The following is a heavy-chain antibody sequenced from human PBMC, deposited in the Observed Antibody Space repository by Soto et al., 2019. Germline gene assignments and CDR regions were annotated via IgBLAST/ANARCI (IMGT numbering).Heavy chain of an antibody. CDR1: GGLFSSFA. V-gene: IGHV1-69*13. Sequence: SVKVSCKDSGGLFSSFAISWVRQAPGQGLEWMGGIIPVFGTTNYAQKFQGRATITADESTNTAYMELSSLTSDDTAMYYCARGGGPYVWFNEFWGQGTQVTVSS. J-gene: IGHJ4*02. D-gene: IGHD3-16*01. CDR2: IIPVFGTT. CDR3: ARGGGPYVWFNEF.